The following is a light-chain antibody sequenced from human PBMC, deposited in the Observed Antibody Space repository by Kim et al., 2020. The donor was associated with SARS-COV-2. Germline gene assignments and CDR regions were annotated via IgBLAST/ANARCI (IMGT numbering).Light chain of an antibody. V-gene: IGLV2-11*01. CDR1: SSDVGGYNY. CDR3: CSYAGSYTFWV. CDR2: DVS. Sequence: QSVTISCNGTSSDVGGYNYVSWYQQHPGKAPKLMIYDVSKRPSGVPDRFSGSKSGNTASLTISGLQAEDEADYYCCSYAGSYTFWVFGGGTQLTVL. J-gene: IGLJ3*02.